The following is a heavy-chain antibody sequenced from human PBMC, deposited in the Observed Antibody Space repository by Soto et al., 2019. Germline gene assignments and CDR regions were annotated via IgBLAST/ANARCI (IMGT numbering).Heavy chain of an antibody. CDR1: GYTFTTYG. V-gene: IGHV1-18*01. Sequence: QVQLVQSGDEVKKPGASVKGSCKASGYTFTTYGISWVRQAPGQGIEWMGWISAYNGNTKYAQKLQGRVTMTTDTSTSTAYMELRSLTSDDTPVYYCARDSPPVDYWGQGTLVTVSS. CDR3: ARDSPPVDY. CDR2: ISAYNGNT. J-gene: IGHJ4*02.